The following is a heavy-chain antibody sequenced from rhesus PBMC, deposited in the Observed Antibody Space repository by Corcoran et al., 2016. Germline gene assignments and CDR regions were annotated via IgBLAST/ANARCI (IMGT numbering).Heavy chain of an antibody. D-gene: IGHD1-14*01. V-gene: IGHV4S10*01. Sequence: QVQLQESGPGVVKPSATLSLTCAVSGGSISDSYRWSWVRQPPGWGLEWSGYIYGRSTSTNYNPSSKSRVTIAKDTSKNQVSLKLSSVTAADTAVYYCARISWYGLGSGDYWGQGVLVTVSS. CDR3: ARISWYGLGSGDY. CDR2: IYGRSTST. CDR1: GGSISDSYR. J-gene: IGHJ4*01.